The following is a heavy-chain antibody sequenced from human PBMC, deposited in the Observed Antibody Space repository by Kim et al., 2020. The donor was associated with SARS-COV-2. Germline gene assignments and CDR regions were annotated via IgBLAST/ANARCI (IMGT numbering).Heavy chain of an antibody. J-gene: IGHJ6*02. V-gene: IGHV3-7*03. CDR2: IKQDGSEK. D-gene: IGHD2-21*02. CDR3: ARETLTLPGVTASGASGEPYYYYYGMDV. Sequence: GGSLRLSCAASGFTFSSYWMSWVRQAPGKGLEWVANIKQDGSEKYYVDSVKGRFTISRDNAKNSLYLQMNSLRAEDTAVYYCARETLTLPGVTASGASGEPYYYYYGMDVWGQGTTVTVSS. CDR1: GFTFSSYW.